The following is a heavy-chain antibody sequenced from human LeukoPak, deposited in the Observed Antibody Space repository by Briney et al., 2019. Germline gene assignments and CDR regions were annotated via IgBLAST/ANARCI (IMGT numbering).Heavy chain of an antibody. D-gene: IGHD5-18*01. CDR3: AKDFRPGYSYGYYFDY. V-gene: IGHV3-30*18. CDR1: GFTFSSYG. Sequence: GGSLRLSCAASGFTFSSYGMHWVRQAPREGLEWVAVISYDGSNKYYADSVKGRFTISRDNSKNTLYLQMNSLRAEDTAVYYCAKDFRPGYSYGYYFDYWGQGTLVTVSS. J-gene: IGHJ4*02. CDR2: ISYDGSNK.